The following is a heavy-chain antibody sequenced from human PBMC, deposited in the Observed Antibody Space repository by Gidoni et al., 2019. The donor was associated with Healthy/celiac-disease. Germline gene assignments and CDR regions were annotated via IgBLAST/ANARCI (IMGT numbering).Heavy chain of an antibody. V-gene: IGHV4-39*01. CDR3: ARLGDYVVTWFDP. J-gene: IGHJ5*02. Sequence: QLQLQESGPGLVKPSETLSLTCTVSGGSISSSSYYWGWIRQPPGKGLELIGSIYYSGSTYYNPSLKSRVTISVDTSKNQFSLKLSSVTAADTAVYYCARLGDYVVTWFDPWGQGTLVTVSS. D-gene: IGHD3-16*01. CDR2: IYYSGST. CDR1: GGSISSSSYY.